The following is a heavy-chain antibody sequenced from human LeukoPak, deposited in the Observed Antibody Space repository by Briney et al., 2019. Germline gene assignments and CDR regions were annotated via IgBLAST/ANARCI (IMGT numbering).Heavy chain of an antibody. J-gene: IGHJ5*02. CDR2: IYYSGST. V-gene: IGHV4-31*03. Sequence: SQTLSLTCTVSGGSISSGGYYWSWIRQHPGKGLEWIGYIYYSGSTYYNPSLKSRVTISVDTSKNQFSLKLSSVTAADTAVYYCPSGGYCSSTSCYRGDWFDPWGQGTLVNVSS. CDR3: PSGGYCSSTSCYRGDWFDP. CDR1: GGSISSGGYY. D-gene: IGHD2-2*01.